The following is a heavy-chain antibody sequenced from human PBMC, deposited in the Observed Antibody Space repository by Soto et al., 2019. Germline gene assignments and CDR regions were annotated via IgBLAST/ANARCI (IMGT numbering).Heavy chain of an antibody. Sequence: GRSLRLSCAASGFTFSVYAMSWVRQAPGKGLEWVSGISGTGGSTSYADSVKGRFTISRDNSKNTLSLQMDSLRADDTAVYYCAKDSDNWNPEAFDYSGRRTLVTVSS. D-gene: IGHD1-20*01. J-gene: IGHJ4*02. CDR2: ISGTGGST. CDR1: GFTFSVYA. CDR3: AKDSDNWNPEAFDY. V-gene: IGHV3-23*01.